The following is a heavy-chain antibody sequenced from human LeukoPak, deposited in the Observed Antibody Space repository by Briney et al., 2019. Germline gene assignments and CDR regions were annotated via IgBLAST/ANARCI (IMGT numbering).Heavy chain of an antibody. CDR3: VRRQALRGRHRAFDP. D-gene: IGHD6-25*01. J-gene: IGHJ5*02. CDR2: IIPMFGSA. CDR1: GGTFSNYA. V-gene: IGHV1-69*05. Sequence: SVRVSCKASGGTFSNYAISWVRQAPGQGFEWLGGIIPMFGSAKYAQKFQGRVTITTDESTTTAYMDLISLISEDTAVYYCVRRQALRGRHRAFDPWGQGTLVTVSS.